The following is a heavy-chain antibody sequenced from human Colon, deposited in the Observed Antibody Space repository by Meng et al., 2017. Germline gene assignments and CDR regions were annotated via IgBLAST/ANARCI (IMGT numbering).Heavy chain of an antibody. CDR3: ARVNGDFDEAWFDP. V-gene: IGHV4-61*03. J-gene: IGHJ5*02. CDR2: IYYTGNT. CDR1: GASVSSDSHD. Sequence: QVQLQESGPGLVRPSATLSLTCTVSGASVSSDSHDWSWIRQSPGKGLEWIGYIYYTGNTNYNPSLASRVSMSLDTSKNHFSLHLTSVTAADTAIYYCARVNGDFDEAWFDPWGQGTLVTVSS. D-gene: IGHD4-17*01.